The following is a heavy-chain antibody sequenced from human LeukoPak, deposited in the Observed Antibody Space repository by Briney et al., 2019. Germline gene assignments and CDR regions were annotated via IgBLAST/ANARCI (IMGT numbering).Heavy chain of an antibody. V-gene: IGHV3-66*01. Sequence: GGSLRLSCAASGFTVSSNYMSWVRQAPGKGLEWVSVIYSGGSTYYADSVKGRFTISRDNSKNTLYLQMNSLRAEDTAVYYCARDQDIVVVPTSPNWFDPWGQGTLVTVSS. D-gene: IGHD2-2*01. CDR1: GFTVSSNY. J-gene: IGHJ5*02. CDR2: IYSGGST. CDR3: ARDQDIVVVPTSPNWFDP.